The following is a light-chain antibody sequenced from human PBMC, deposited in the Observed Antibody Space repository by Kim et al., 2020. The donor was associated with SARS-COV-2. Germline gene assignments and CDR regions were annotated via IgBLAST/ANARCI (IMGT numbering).Light chain of an antibody. CDR2: DVT. J-gene: IGLJ3*02. Sequence: GQSVPLSCTGTSSDVGGYNYVSWYQNHPGKAPKLMIFDVTQRPSGVSNRFSGSKSGNTASLTISGLQAEDEADYYCCSYTSGSTWVFGGGTQLTVL. CDR3: CSYTSGSTWV. CDR1: SSDVGGYNY. V-gene: IGLV2-14*03.